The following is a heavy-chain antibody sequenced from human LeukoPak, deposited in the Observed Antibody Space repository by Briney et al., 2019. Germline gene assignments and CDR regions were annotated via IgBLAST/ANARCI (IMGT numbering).Heavy chain of an antibody. CDR3: ARDCLGYRRRLDFLGFFDY. J-gene: IGHJ4*02. D-gene: IGHD6-13*01. Sequence: GGSLRLSCAASGFTFSSYGMHWVRQAPGKGLEWVAVIWYDGSNKYYADSVKGRFTISRDNSKNTLYLQMNSLRAEDTAVYYLARDCLGYRRRLDFLGFFDYWGQGTLVTGSS. CDR1: GFTFSSYG. V-gene: IGHV3-33*01. CDR2: IWYDGSNK.